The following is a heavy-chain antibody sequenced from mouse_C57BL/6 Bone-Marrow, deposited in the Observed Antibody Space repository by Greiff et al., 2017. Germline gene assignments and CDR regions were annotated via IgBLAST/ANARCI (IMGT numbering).Heavy chain of an antibody. J-gene: IGHJ1*03. CDR1: GYSFTGYY. CDR3: ARRGSPYWYFDV. Sequence: VQLQQSGPELVKPGASVKISCKASGYSFTGYYMNWVKQSPEKSLEWIGEINPSTGGTTYNQKFKAKATLTVDKSSSTAYMHLKSLTSEDSAVYYCARRGSPYWYFDVWGTGTTVTGSS. V-gene: IGHV1-42*01. CDR2: INPSTGGT.